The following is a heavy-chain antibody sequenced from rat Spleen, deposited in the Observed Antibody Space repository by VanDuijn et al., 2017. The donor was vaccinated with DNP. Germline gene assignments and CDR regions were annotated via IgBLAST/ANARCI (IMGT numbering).Heavy chain of an antibody. J-gene: IGHJ2*01. CDR2: ISFDGDTT. CDR3: TTDFERGY. Sequence: EVQLVQSGGGLVQPGGSLRLSCAASGFTFSDYHMAWVRQAPTKGLEWVAFISFDGDTTYYRDSVKGRFTVSRDNAKSSLYLQMDSLRSEDTATYYCTTDFERGYWGQGVMVTVSS. D-gene: IGHD1-11*01. CDR1: GFTFSDYH. V-gene: IGHV5-20*01.